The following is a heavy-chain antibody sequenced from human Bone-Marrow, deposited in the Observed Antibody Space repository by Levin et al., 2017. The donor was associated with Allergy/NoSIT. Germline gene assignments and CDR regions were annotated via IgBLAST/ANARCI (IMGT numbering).Heavy chain of an antibody. J-gene: IGHJ4*02. CDR2: ITGSGASS. V-gene: IGHV3-23*01. Sequence: GGSLRLSCAASGFTFNSYAMNWVRQAPGKGLEWVAAITGSGASSFYAQSVKGRFTVSRDESSNTLHLQMTSPGSADTAVYYCAKDQRFTVTTTCDSWGQGVQVIVSS. CDR1: GFTFNSYA. D-gene: IGHD4-17*01. CDR3: AKDQRFTVTTTCDS.